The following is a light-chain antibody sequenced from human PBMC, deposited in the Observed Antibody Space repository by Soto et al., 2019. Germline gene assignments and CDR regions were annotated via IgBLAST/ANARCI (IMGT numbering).Light chain of an antibody. CDR2: EGS. CDR1: NNDVGSYTL. V-gene: IGLV2-23*01. J-gene: IGLJ3*02. CDR3: CSYAGSSTLWV. Sequence: QSVLTQPASVSGSPGQSITISCTGTNNDVGSYTLVSWYQQHPGKAPKVMIYEGSKRPSGVSNRFSGSKSGNTASPTISGLQAEDEADYYCCSYAGSSTLWVFGGGTKLTVL.